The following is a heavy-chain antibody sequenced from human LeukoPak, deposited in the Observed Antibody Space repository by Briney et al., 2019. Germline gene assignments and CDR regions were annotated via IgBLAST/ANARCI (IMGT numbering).Heavy chain of an antibody. CDR2: ISGSGGST. V-gene: IGHV3-23*01. J-gene: IGHJ4*02. CDR3: AKDLTQPKWYYDFWSGYLGYSN. D-gene: IGHD3-3*01. CDR1: GFTFSSYA. Sequence: PGGSLRLSCAASGFTFSSYAMSWVRQAPGKGLEWVSAISGSGGSTYYADSVKGRFTISRDNSKNTLYLQMNSLRAEDTAEYYCAKDLTQPKWYYDFWSGYLGYSNWGQGTLVTVSS.